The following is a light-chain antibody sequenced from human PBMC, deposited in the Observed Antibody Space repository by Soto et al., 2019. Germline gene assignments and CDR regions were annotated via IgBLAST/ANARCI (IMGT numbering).Light chain of an antibody. V-gene: IGLV2-8*01. CDR1: STDIGDYNY. Sequence: QSVLTQPPSASGSPGQSVTISCTGTSTDIGDYNYVSWYQQHPGKAPKLMIYEVTKRPSGVPDRFSGSKSGNTAFLTVSGIQPEDEADYYCCSYAGRTIFGVFGGGTKLTVL. CDR2: EVT. J-gene: IGLJ3*02. CDR3: CSYAGRTIFGV.